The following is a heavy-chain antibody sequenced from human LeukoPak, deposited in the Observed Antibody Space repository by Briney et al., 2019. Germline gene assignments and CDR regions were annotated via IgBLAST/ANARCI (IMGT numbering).Heavy chain of an antibody. V-gene: IGHV4-39*01. Sequence: SETLSLACTVSGGSISSSTYYWGWIRQPPGKGLEWIGSMYYSSGNTYYNPSLKSRVTISVDTSKNQFSLKLSSVTAADTAVYYCARHRSFLYYYGSGSYPRVWFDPWGQGTLVTVSS. J-gene: IGHJ5*02. CDR2: MYYSSGNT. CDR1: GGSISSSTYY. D-gene: IGHD3-10*01. CDR3: ARHRSFLYYYGSGSYPRVWFDP.